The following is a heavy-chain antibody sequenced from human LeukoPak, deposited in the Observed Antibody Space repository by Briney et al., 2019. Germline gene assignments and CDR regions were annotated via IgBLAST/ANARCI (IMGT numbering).Heavy chain of an antibody. CDR3: ATARPAYYYGMDV. CDR2: IIPIFGTA. CDR1: GGTFSSYA. J-gene: IGHJ6*02. D-gene: IGHD6-6*01. V-gene: IGHV1-69*13. Sequence: SVKVSCKASGGTFSSYAISWVRQAPGQGLEWMGGIIPIFGTANYAQKFQGRVTITADESTSTAYMELSSLRSEDTAVYYCATARPAYYYGMDVWGQGTTVTVSS.